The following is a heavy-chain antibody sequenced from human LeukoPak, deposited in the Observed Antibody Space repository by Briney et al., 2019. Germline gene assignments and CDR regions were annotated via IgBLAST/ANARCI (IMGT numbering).Heavy chain of an antibody. Sequence: GGSLRLSCAASGFTFSSYAMHWVRQAPGKGLEWVAVISYDGSNKYYADSVKGRFTISRDNSKNTLYLQMNSLRAEDTAAYYCARDYYDSSGYHYPDYWGQGTLVTVSS. CDR2: ISYDGSNK. D-gene: IGHD3-22*01. J-gene: IGHJ4*02. CDR1: GFTFSSYA. V-gene: IGHV3-30*04. CDR3: ARDYYDSSGYHYPDY.